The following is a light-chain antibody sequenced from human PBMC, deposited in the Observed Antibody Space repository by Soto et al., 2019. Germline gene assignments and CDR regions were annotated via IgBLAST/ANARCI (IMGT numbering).Light chain of an antibody. CDR1: SSNIGAGYD. CDR3: QSYDSSLSAWV. CDR2: VNT. Sequence: QSVLTQPPSVSGAPGQRVTISCTGSSSNIGAGYDVHWYQHLPGTDPKLLIYVNTNRPSGVPDRFSGSKSGTSASLAITGLQTEDEADYYCQSYDSSLSAWVFGGGTKVTVL. V-gene: IGLV1-40*01. J-gene: IGLJ2*01.